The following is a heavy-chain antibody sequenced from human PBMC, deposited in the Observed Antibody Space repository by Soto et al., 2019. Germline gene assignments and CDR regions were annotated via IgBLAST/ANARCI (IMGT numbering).Heavy chain of an antibody. CDR2: TYYRSKWYN. CDR1: RDSVSSNSAA. Sequence: PSQTLSLTCAISRDSVSSNSAAWNWIRQSPSRGLEWLGRTYYRSKWYNDYAVSVQSRITINPGTSKNQFFLQLNSVTTEDTAVYYCARSSVVVTAILDWFDPWGQGTLVTV. V-gene: IGHV6-1*01. CDR3: ARSSVVVTAILDWFDP. D-gene: IGHD2-21*02. J-gene: IGHJ5*02.